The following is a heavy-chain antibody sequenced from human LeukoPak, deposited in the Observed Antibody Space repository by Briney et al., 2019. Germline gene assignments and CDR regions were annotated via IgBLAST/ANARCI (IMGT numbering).Heavy chain of an antibody. D-gene: IGHD4-17*01. CDR2: INPNNGGI. Sequence: GAPVKVSCKASGYTFTDYYIQWVRQAPGQGLEWLGWINPNNGGIKYAQKFQGRVTVTRDTSISTAYMELNDLRSDDTAVYYCARRSGGTTTVNDGFEVWGQGTMVTVSS. J-gene: IGHJ3*01. V-gene: IGHV1-2*02. CDR1: GYTFTDYY. CDR3: ARRSGGTTTVNDGFEV.